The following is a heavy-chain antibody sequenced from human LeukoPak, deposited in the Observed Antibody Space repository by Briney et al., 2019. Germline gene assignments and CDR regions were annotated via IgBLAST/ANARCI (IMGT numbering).Heavy chain of an antibody. Sequence: PSETLSLTCAVSGYSISSSNWWGWVRQPPGKELEWIGYIHYSECTYYNPSLKSRVTMSVDTSKNQFSLKLSSVTAVDTAVYYCARKHRWNGLYFDYWGQGTLVTVSS. J-gene: IGHJ4*02. CDR3: ARKHRWNGLYFDY. V-gene: IGHV4-28*01. CDR2: IHYSECT. D-gene: IGHD1-1*01. CDR1: GYSISSSNW.